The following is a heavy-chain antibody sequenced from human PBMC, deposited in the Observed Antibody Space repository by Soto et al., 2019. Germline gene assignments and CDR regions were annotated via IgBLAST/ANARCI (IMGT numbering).Heavy chain of an antibody. Sequence: PGKGLEWIGYIYYSGSTYYNPSLKSRVTISVDTSKNQFSLKLSSVTAADIFVFKAEDGIRVLGTVSAFLLNRSSDL. D-gene: IGHD3-16*02. J-gene: IGHJ2*01. V-gene: IGHV4-31*02. CDR2: IYYSGST. CDR3: EDGIRVLGTVSAFLLNRSSDL.